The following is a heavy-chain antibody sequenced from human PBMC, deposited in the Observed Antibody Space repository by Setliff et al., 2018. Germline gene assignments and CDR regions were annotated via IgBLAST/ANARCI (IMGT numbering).Heavy chain of an antibody. CDR2: IYTSWST. V-gene: IGHV4-61*10. D-gene: IGHD5-18*01. CDR3: AGRPQNTPMGPCDY. CDR1: GGSVGSDFSY. Sequence: SETLSLTCTVSGGSVGSDFSYWTWIRQPAGKGLEWIGQIYTSWSTNYNPSLKSRVTISLDASKNQFSLRLTSVTAADTAIYYCAGRPQNTPMGPCDYWGQGTLVTVSS. J-gene: IGHJ4*02.